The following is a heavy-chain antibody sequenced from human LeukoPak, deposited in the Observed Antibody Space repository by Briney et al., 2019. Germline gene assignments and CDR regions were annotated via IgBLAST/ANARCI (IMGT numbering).Heavy chain of an antibody. CDR1: GFTFPSYA. Sequence: GGSLRLSCAASGFTFPSYAMSWVRQAPGKGLEWVSAITGNEVSTYYADSVRGRFTISRDNSKRTLYLQMDCVRADDAAVYYCARGDGSGWYDSNWFAPWGQGTLVTVSS. J-gene: IGHJ5*02. D-gene: IGHD6-13*01. V-gene: IGHV3-23*01. CDR3: ARGDGSGWYDSNWFAP. CDR2: ITGNEVST.